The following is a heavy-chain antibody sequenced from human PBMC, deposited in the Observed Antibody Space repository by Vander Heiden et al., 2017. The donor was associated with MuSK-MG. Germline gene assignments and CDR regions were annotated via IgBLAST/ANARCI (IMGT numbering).Heavy chain of an antibody. CDR1: ACTFRSQA. CDR2: NIPMLGIA. CDR3: ARARGPTVTTYYYYYMDV. Sequence: QVQLAQSGAEVNKCGSPVAVPCKASACTFRSQAIRWLRHAPAQGLEWMGGNIPMLGIANYAQKFQGRVTITADDSTSTAYMELSSLRSEDTAVYYCARARGPTVTTYYYYYMDVWGKGTTVTVSS. D-gene: IGHD4-17*01. V-gene: IGHV1-69*04. J-gene: IGHJ6*03.